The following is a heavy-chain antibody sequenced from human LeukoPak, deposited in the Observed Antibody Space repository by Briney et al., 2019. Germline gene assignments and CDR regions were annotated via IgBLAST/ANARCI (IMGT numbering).Heavy chain of an antibody. CDR3: ASRPRFDTRGYYVDY. Sequence: GGSLRLSCAASEFSVGSNYMTWVRQAPGKGLEWVSLIYSGGSTYYADSVKGRFTISRDNSKNTLYLQMNSLRAEDTAVYYCASRPRFDTRGYYVDYWGQGSLVTVSS. J-gene: IGHJ4*02. V-gene: IGHV3-66*01. D-gene: IGHD3-22*01. CDR2: IYSGGST. CDR1: EFSVGSNY.